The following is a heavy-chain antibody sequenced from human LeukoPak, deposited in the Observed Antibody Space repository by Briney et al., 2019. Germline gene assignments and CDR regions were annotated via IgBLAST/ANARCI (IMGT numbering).Heavy chain of an antibody. J-gene: IGHJ4*02. Sequence: ASENVSCKASGASFSIYTISWRRLAPGQGLEWMGGIIPIFGTANYAQKFQGRVTITSDESTSTAYMELSSLRSEDTAVYYCASLQGPFDYWGQGTLVTVSS. CDR3: ASLQGPFDY. CDR2: IIPIFGTA. V-gene: IGHV1-69*13. CDR1: GASFSIYT. D-gene: IGHD4-11*01.